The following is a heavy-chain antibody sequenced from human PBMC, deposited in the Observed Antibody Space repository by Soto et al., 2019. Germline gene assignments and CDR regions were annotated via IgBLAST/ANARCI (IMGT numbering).Heavy chain of an antibody. D-gene: IGHD1-26*01. Sequence: KASETLSLTCSVSGASVSSGSHYWSWIRLSPGKGLEWIGYIYSTGSSNQNPSLRDRVAVSADASKNQFYLTLSSMTAADTAVYYCARGERKVNWRPYFDTWGQGIQVTVSS. CDR2: IYSTGSS. CDR3: ARGERKVNWRPYFDT. J-gene: IGHJ5*02. V-gene: IGHV4-61*01. CDR1: GASVSSGSHY.